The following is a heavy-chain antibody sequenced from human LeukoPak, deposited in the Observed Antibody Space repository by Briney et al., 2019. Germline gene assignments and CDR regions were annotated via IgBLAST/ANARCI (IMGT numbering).Heavy chain of an antibody. V-gene: IGHV3-20*04. Sequence: PGGSLRLSGTASGFAFDEHGMSWVRQVPGKGREWVSGINWSGGSTGYADPLRGRFTISRDNAKNSLYLQMDSLRAEDTALYYCARAPITSPFYFDYWGQGTLVTVSS. D-gene: IGHD2-2*01. J-gene: IGHJ4*02. CDR2: INWSGGST. CDR1: GFAFDEHG. CDR3: ARAPITSPFYFDY.